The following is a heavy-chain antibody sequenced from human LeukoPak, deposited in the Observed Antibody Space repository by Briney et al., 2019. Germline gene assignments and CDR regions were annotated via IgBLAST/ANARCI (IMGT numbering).Heavy chain of an antibody. J-gene: IGHJ4*02. CDR2: MNPNSGNT. V-gene: IGHV1-8*01. D-gene: IGHD6-19*01. CDR1: GYTFTSYD. Sequence: ASVKVSCKASGYTFTSYDINWVRQATGQGLEWMGWMNPNSGNTGYAQKFQGRVTMTRNTSIRTAYMELSSLRSEDTAVYYCARGQSSGWSASFDYWGQGTLVTVSS. CDR3: ARGQSSGWSASFDY.